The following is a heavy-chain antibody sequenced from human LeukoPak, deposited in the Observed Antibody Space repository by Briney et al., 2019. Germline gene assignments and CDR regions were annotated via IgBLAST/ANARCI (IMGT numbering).Heavy chain of an antibody. V-gene: IGHV1-18*01. J-gene: IGHJ1*01. Sequence: ASVKVSCKASGYTFTSYDINWVRQATGQGLEWMGWMNPNNGNTNYAQKLQGRATMTTDTSTSTAYMELRSLRSDDTAVYYCASSLRGFSVEYFQHWGQGTPVTVSS. CDR2: MNPNNGNT. CDR1: GYTFTSYD. CDR3: ASSLRGFSVEYFQH. D-gene: IGHD3-10*01.